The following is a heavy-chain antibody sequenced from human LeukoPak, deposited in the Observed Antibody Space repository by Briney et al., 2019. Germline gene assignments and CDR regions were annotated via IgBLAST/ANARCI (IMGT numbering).Heavy chain of an antibody. CDR3: ARAIRGVYDVFDV. V-gene: IGHV4-4*07. D-gene: IGHD3-10*01. Sequence: SETLSLTCTVSGGSLSSYYWSWIRQPAGKGLEWIGRIYTSGSTNYNPSLRSRVTMSLDTSKNQISLNLRSVTAADTAMYYCARAIRGVYDVFDVWGQGTMVTVSS. CDR1: GGSLSSYY. CDR2: IYTSGST. J-gene: IGHJ3*01.